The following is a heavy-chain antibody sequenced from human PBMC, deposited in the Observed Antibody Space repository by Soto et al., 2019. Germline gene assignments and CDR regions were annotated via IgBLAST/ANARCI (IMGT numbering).Heavy chain of an antibody. D-gene: IGHD2-2*01. CDR2: INHSGST. CDR3: PSSCSSTSCFKWFDP. V-gene: IGHV4-34*01. CDR1: GGSFSGYY. Sequence: SETLSLTCAVYGGSFSGYYWSWIRQPPGKGLEWIGEINHSGSTNYNPSLKSRVTISVDTSKNQFSLKLSSVTAADTAVYYWPSSCSSTSCFKWFDPWGQGTLVTVSS. J-gene: IGHJ5*02.